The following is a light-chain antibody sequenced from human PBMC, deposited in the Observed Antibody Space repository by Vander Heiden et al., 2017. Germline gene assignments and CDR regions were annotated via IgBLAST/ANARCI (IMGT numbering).Light chain of an antibody. CDR3: QQYNSYSPT. J-gene: IGKJ2*01. V-gene: IGKV1-5*01. CDR2: DAS. Sequence: DIQMTQSPSTLSASVGDRVTITCRASQSISSWLAWYQQKPGKAPKLLIYDASSLESGVPSRFSGSGSGTEFTLTISNLQPDDFATYYCQQYNSYSPTSGQGTKLEIK. CDR1: QSISSW.